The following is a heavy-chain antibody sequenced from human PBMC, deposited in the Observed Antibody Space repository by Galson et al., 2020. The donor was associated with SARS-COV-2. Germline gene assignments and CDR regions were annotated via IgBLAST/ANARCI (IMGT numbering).Heavy chain of an antibody. D-gene: IGHD2-15*01. J-gene: IGHJ4*02. CDR2: INPNSGDT. CDR3: ARHDIGLIDY. CDR1: GYTFTGYY. V-gene: IGHV1-2*06. Sequence: ASVNVSCKASGYTFTGYYLHWVRQAPGQGLEWMGRINPNSGDTNYAQKFQGRVTMTRDASITTAYLELSGLRSDDAAVYYCARHDIGLIDYWGQGTLVTVSS.